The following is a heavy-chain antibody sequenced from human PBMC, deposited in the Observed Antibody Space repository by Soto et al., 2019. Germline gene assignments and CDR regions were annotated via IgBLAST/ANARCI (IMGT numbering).Heavy chain of an antibody. Sequence: QVQLQESGPGLVRPSETLSLTCTVSGGSVSGGSYFWSWVRQPPGKGLEWIGYFYYSGSTQYNPSLKSRVTVFEDTSKYLFSLKLNSVTAADTAVSYWAREGLIGTVDYWGQGALVTFSS. J-gene: IGHJ4*02. CDR3: AREGLIGTVDY. CDR2: FYYSGST. D-gene: IGHD2-8*02. V-gene: IGHV4-61*01. CDR1: GGSVSGGSYF.